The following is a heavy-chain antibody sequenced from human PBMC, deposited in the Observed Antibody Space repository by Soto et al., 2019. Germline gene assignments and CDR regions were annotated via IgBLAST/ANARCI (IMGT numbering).Heavy chain of an antibody. V-gene: IGHV4-59*01. CDR2: IYYSGST. Sequence: SETLCLTCTVSGGSISSYYWSWIRQPPGKGLGWIGYIYYSGSTNYNPSLKSRVTISVDTSKNQFSLKLRSVTAADTAVYYCARDRSVVVTAASPQNWFDPWGQVTLVTVYS. D-gene: IGHD2-2*01. J-gene: IGHJ5*02. CDR1: GGSISSYY. CDR3: ARDRSVVVTAASPQNWFDP.